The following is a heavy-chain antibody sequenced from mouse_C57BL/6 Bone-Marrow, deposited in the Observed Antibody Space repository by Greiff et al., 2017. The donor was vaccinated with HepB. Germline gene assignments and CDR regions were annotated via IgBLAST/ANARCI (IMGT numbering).Heavy chain of an antibody. CDR1: GYTFTSSW. Sequence: QVQLPQSGAELAKPGASVKLSCKASGYTFTSSWMHWVKQRPGQGLEWIGYIYPSSGYTKYNQKFKDKATLTADKSSSTAYMQLTSLPYEDSAVYYCAGSSYSFDYWGQGTSLTVAS. V-gene: IGHV1-7*01. CDR2: IYPSSGYT. CDR3: AGSSYSFDY. J-gene: IGHJ2*02. D-gene: IGHD1-1*01.